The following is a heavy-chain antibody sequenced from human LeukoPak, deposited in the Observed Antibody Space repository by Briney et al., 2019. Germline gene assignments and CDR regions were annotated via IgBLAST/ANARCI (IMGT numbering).Heavy chain of an antibody. CDR1: GFSFSSYT. Sequence: GGSLRLSCAASGFSFSSYTMNWVRQAPGKGLEWVSSISGRSLYIYYADSLKGRFTISRDNAKNSHYLQMNSLRADDTAVYYCARGGRFLDDWGRGTLVTVSS. J-gene: IGHJ4*02. D-gene: IGHD3-3*01. CDR2: ISGRSLYI. CDR3: ARGGRFLDD. V-gene: IGHV3-21*01.